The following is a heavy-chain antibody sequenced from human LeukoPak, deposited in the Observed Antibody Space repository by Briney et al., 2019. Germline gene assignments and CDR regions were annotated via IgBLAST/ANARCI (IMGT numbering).Heavy chain of an antibody. V-gene: IGHV4-34*01. Sequence: SETLSLTCAVYGGSFSGYYWSWIRQPPGKGLEWIGEINHSGSTNYNPSLKSRVTISVDTSKNQFSLKLSSVTAADTAVYYCARGRSKGRGAVAGKFDYWGQGTLVTVSS. D-gene: IGHD6-19*01. J-gene: IGHJ4*02. CDR3: ARGRSKGRGAVAGKFDY. CDR2: INHSGST. CDR1: GGSFSGYY.